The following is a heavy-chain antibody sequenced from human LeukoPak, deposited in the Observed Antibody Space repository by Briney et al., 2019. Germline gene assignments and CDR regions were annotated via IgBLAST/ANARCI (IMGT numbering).Heavy chain of an antibody. CDR3: ARSGSGSYPLGNY. J-gene: IGHJ4*02. V-gene: IGHV1-2*02. CDR1: GYTFTGYY. D-gene: IGHD1-26*01. CDR2: INPNSGGT. Sequence: ASVKVSSKASGYTFTGYYMHWVRQAPGQGLEWMGWINPNSGGTNYAQKFQGRVTMTRDTSISTAYMELSRLRSDDTAVYYCARSGSGSYPLGNYWGQGTLVTVSS.